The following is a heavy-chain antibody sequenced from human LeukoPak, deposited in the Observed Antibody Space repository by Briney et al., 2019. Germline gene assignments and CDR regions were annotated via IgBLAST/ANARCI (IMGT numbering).Heavy chain of an antibody. CDR2: IYYSGST. CDR3: ARRKARYCTNGVCYGNYFDY. Sequence: PSETLSLTCTVSGGSISSYYWSWIRQPPGKGLEWIGCIYYSGSTNYNPSLKSRVTISVDTSKNQFSLKLSSVTVADTAVYYCARRKARYCTNGVCYGNYFDYWGQGTLVTVSS. D-gene: IGHD2-8*01. J-gene: IGHJ4*02. CDR1: GGSISSYY. V-gene: IGHV4-59*08.